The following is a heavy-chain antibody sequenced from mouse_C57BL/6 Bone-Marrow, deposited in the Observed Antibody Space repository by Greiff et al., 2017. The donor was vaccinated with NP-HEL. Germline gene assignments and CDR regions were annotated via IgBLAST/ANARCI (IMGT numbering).Heavy chain of an antibody. J-gene: IGHJ2*01. CDR1: GYTFTNYW. CDR3: ARNDYALYYFDY. CDR2: IYPGGGYT. V-gene: IGHV1-63*01. Sequence: QVHVKQSGAELVRPGTSVKMSCKASGYTFTNYWIGWAKQRPGHGLEWIGDIYPGGGYTNYNEKFKGKATLTADKSSSTAYMQFSSLTSEDSAIYYCARNDYALYYFDYWGQGTTLTVSS. D-gene: IGHD2-4*01.